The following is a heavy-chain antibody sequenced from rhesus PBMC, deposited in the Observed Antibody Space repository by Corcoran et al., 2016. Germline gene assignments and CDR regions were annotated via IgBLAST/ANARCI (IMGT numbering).Heavy chain of an antibody. Sequence: QVQLQQWGEGLVKPSETLSLTCAVYGGSISGYYYWSWIRPPPGKGLEWIGYIYCNSASTNYNPSLKNRVTISTDTSTHRSAMKLRSVTAADTAVYYCVRGHGSSRRHWYFDLWGPGTPIPISS. CDR3: VRGHGSSRRHWYFDL. D-gene: IGHD4-29*01. V-gene: IGHV4-73*01. CDR2: IYCNSAST. CDR1: GGSISGYYY. J-gene: IGHJ2*01.